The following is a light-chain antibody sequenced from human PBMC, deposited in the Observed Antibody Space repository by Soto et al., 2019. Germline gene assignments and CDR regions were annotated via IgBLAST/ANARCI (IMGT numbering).Light chain of an antibody. J-gene: IGKJ5*01. V-gene: IGKV3-11*01. CDR1: QSVNSN. CDR3: QHGSDWPPFT. Sequence: EIVLTQSPASLSLSPGERATLSCRASQSVNSNLAWYQHKPGQAPRLLIYDASNSAPGIPARFSGSGSGTDFTLTVSSLEPEDFAVYYCQHGSDWPPFTFGQGTRLEIK. CDR2: DAS.